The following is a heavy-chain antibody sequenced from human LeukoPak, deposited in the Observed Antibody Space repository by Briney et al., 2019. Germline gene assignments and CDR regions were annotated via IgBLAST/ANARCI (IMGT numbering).Heavy chain of an antibody. V-gene: IGHV4-34*01. J-gene: IGHJ4*02. CDR2: INHSGST. D-gene: IGHD3-3*01. Sequence: SETLSLTCAVYGGSFSGYYWSWIRQPPGKGLEWIGEINHSGSTNYNPSLKSRVTISVDTSKNQFSLKLSPVTAADTAVYYCARGYDFWSGYYHYWGQGTLVTVSS. CDR3: ARGYDFWSGYYHY. CDR1: GGSFSGYY.